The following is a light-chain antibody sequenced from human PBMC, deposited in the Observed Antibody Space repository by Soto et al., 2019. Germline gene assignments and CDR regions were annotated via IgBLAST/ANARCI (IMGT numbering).Light chain of an antibody. CDR2: KAS. Sequence: IQMTQAPSSLSASVGDRVTITCRASQIISSWLAWYQQKPGKAPKLLIYKASSLESGVPSTFSGSGSGTAFTLTISSLQPADFATYYCQQYNSYSPLTFGGGTKVDIK. CDR3: QQYNSYSPLT. V-gene: IGKV1-5*03. J-gene: IGKJ4*01. CDR1: QIISSW.